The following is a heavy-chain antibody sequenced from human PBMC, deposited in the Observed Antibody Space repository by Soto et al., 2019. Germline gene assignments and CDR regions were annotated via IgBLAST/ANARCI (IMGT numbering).Heavy chain of an antibody. CDR3: ARRSGNNGSYRAQVGGNWFDH. D-gene: IGHD1-26*01. V-gene: IGHV3-48*03. CDR1: GFTFSSYE. J-gene: IGHJ5*02. CDR2: ITSSGSTK. Sequence: GGSLRLSCAASGFTFSSYEINWVRQGPGKGLEWVSYITSSGSTKYYADSVKGRFTISRDNAKNSLYLQMNSLKAEDTAVYYSARRSGNNGSYRAQVGGNWFDHWGQGTLVPVYS.